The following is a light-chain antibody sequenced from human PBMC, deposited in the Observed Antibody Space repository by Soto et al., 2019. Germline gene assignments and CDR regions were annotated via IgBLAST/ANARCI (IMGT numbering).Light chain of an antibody. CDR2: GNS. CDR1: SSNIGAGHD. Sequence: VLTHPPSLSRAPGQRVLIPGTGRSSNIGAGHDVHWYQQLPGTAPKLHNYGNSTRPSGVPDRFSGYKSGTSASLAITGLQAEDEADYYCQSYDSSLSVNYVFGTRTKVTDL. V-gene: IGLV1-40*01. CDR3: QSYDSSLSVNYV. J-gene: IGLJ1*01.